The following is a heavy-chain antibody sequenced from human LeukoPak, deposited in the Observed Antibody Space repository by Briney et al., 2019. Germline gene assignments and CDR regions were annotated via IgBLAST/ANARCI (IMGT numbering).Heavy chain of an antibody. Sequence: GGSLRLSWTASGFTFSNYWMNWVRQAPGKGPEWVAYINRDEGERSYVGSVKGRFSISRDNARNSLYLQMNSLRVDDTAVYYCARGHHGMDVWGQGATVTVSS. CDR1: GFTFSNYW. J-gene: IGHJ6*02. V-gene: IGHV3-7*03. CDR2: INRDEGER. CDR3: ARGHHGMDV.